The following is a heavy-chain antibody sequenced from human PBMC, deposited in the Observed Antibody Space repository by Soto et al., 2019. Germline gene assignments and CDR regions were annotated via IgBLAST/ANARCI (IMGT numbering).Heavy chain of an antibody. CDR3: ARGVGSSPPRY. J-gene: IGHJ4*02. CDR1: GGSINSDDSF. V-gene: IGHV4-39*07. CDR2: LYYGGST. D-gene: IGHD1-26*01. Sequence: TLSLTCSVSGGSINSDDSFWGWVRQSPGKGLEWIGSLYYGGSTFYNPSLRSRVTISADTPKNQISLKLTSPTAADTAVYYCARGVGSSPPRYWGRGTLVTVSS.